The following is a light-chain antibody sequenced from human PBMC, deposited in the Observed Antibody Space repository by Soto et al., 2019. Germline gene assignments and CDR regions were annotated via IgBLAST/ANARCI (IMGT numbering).Light chain of an antibody. CDR1: QSVLYSSNNKNY. Sequence: DIVMTQSPDSLAVSLGERATINFKSSQSVLYSSNNKNYLAWYQQKPGQPPKLLIYLASTRESGVPYRFSGSGSGTDFTLTISSLQAEDVAVYYCQQYYSTPPTFGVGTKVEIK. CDR2: LAS. J-gene: IGKJ4*01. V-gene: IGKV4-1*01. CDR3: QQYYSTPPT.